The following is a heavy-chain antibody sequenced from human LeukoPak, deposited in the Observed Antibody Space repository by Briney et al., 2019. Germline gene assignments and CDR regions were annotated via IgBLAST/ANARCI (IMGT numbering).Heavy chain of an antibody. V-gene: IGHV4-39*07. J-gene: IGHJ4*02. Sequence: SETLSLTCSVSGDSISSGSYYWSWIRQPPGKGLEWIGEINHSGSTNYNPSLKSRVTISVDTSKNQFSLKLSSVTAADTAVYSCARLGYSSGWYTRRYFDYWGQGTLVTVSS. CDR1: GDSISSGSYY. CDR3: ARLGYSSGWYTRRYFDY. CDR2: INHSGST. D-gene: IGHD6-19*01.